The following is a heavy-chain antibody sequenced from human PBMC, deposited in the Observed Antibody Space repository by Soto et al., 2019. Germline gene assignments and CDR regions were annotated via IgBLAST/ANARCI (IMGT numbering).Heavy chain of an antibody. CDR1: GFTFSSYS. D-gene: IGHD2-2*01. Sequence: EVQLVESGGGLVKPEGSLRLSCAASGFTFSSYSMNWVRQAPGKGLEWVSSISSSSSYIYYADSVKGRFTISRDNAKNSLYLQMNSLRAEDTAVYYCARAPGRMGVVVPAAPDYWGQGTLVTVSS. CDR2: ISSSSSYI. CDR3: ARAPGRMGVVVPAAPDY. V-gene: IGHV3-21*01. J-gene: IGHJ4*02.